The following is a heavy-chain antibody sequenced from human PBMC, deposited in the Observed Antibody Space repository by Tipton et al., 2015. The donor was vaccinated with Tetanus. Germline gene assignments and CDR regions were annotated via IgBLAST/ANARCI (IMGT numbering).Heavy chain of an antibody. V-gene: IGHV4-31*03. CDR1: DESISSSSYY. Sequence: TLSLTCTVSDESISSSSYYWGWIRHHPGKGLDWIGYIFHTGGADYNPSLKSRATISIDTSKNQFSLKLSSVTAADTAVYYCARVDDSVWGSPFDPWGQGVLVTVSS. D-gene: IGHD3-16*01. CDR2: IFHTGGA. J-gene: IGHJ5*02. CDR3: ARVDDSVWGSPFDP.